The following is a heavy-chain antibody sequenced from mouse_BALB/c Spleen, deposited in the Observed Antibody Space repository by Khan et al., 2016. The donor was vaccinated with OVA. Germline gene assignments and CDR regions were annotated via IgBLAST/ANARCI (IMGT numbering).Heavy chain of an antibody. CDR1: GYTFTNYV. V-gene: IGHV1S136*01. D-gene: IGHD4-1*01. Sequence: VQLKESGPELVKPGASVKMSCKASGYTFTNYVLHWVKQKPGQGLELIGYINPYNGGTKYNEKFKGKATLASDRSSITAYMELSSLTSEDSAVYYCARGNWQSYYFDYWGQGTTLTLSS. CDR3: ARGNWQSYYFDY. CDR2: INPYNGGT. J-gene: IGHJ2*01.